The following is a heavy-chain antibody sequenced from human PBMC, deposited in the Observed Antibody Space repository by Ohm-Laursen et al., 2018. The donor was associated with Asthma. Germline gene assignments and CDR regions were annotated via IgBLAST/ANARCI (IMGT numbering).Heavy chain of an antibody. CDR1: GYTFTSYD. CDR2: MNPNSGNT. J-gene: IGHJ4*02. CDR3: ARESTTGDGIDY. D-gene: IGHD7-27*01. Sequence: SVKVSCKASGYTFTSYDINWVRQATGQGLEWMGWMNPNSGNTGYAQKFQGRVTMTRDTSISTAYMELSRLRSDDTAVYYCARESTTGDGIDYWGQGTLVTVSS. V-gene: IGHV1-8*01.